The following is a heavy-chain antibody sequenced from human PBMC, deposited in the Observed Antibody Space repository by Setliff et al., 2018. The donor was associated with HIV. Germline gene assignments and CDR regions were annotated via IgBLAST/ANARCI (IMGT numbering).Heavy chain of an antibody. V-gene: IGHV4-39*06. J-gene: IGHJ4*02. CDR3: ARSLLEWFSKNFDF. Sequence: PSETLSLTCTVSGGSISSANYYWGWIRQTPGKGLEWIGTIYYSGITYYNPSLQSRVTISLDTSKNQFPLRLRSVTAADTAVYYCARSLLEWFSKNFDFWGQGTLVTVSS. CDR2: IYYSGIT. D-gene: IGHD3-3*01. CDR1: GGSISSANYY.